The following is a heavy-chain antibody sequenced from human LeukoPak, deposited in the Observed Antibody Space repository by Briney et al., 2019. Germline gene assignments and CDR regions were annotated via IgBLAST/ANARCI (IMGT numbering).Heavy chain of an antibody. CDR2: IYYSGST. Sequence: TSESLSLTCTVSGGSISSYYWSWIRQPPGKGLEWIGYIYYSGSTNYNPSLKNRVTISVDTSKNQFSLKLSSVTAADTAVYYCARLRITMVRGVIIHSFDYWGQGTLVTVSS. CDR1: GGSISSYY. V-gene: IGHV4-59*08. J-gene: IGHJ4*02. D-gene: IGHD3-10*01. CDR3: ARLRITMVRGVIIHSFDY.